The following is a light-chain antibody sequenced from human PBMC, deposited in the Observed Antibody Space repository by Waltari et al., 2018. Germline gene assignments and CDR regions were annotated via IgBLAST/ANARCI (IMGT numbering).Light chain of an antibody. CDR3: QHYVRLPAT. CDR1: QSVSRT. J-gene: IGKJ1*01. CDR2: GAS. Sequence: EIVLTQSPGTLSLSPGERATLSCRASQSVSRTLAWYQQKPGQAPKLLIYGASIRATGIPDRFTGSGSGTDFSLTINSLEPEDFAMYFCQHYVRLPATFGQGTKVEIK. V-gene: IGKV3-20*01.